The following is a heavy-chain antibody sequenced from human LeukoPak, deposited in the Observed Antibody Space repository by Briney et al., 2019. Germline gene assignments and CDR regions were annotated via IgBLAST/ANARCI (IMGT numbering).Heavy chain of an antibody. CDR1: GYSFISYG. D-gene: IGHD2/OR15-2a*01. J-gene: IGHJ5*02. V-gene: IGHV1-18*01. CDR2: ISTHSGNT. Sequence: GASVKVSCKASGYSFISYGISWVRQAPGQGLEWMGWISTHSGNTNYAQKLQGRVTMTTDTSTSTAYMEMRSLKSDDTAVYYCARGGNRHWFDPWGQGTLVPVSS. CDR3: ARGGNRHWFDP.